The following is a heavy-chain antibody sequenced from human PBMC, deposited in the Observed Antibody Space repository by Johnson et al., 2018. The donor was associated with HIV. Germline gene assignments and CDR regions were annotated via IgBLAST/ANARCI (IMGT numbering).Heavy chain of an antibody. CDR3: ARMTTTVSHHDAFDI. CDR1: GFTVRSNY. V-gene: IGHV3-66*01. J-gene: IGHJ3*02. D-gene: IGHD4-17*01. CDR2: IYSGDTT. Sequence: EVPLVESGGGLVQPGGSLRLSCAASGFTVRSNYMSWVRQAPGKGLEWVSLIYSGDTTYYADSVKGRFTISRDNSKNTLYLQMNSLRAEDTAVYYCARMTTTVSHHDAFDIGGQGTMVTVSS.